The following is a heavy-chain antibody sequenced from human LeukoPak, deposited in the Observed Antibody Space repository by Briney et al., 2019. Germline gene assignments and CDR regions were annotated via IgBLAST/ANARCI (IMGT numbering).Heavy chain of an antibody. CDR3: ARVGSSWYRWFDP. V-gene: IGHV4-4*07. Sequence: SETLSLTCTVSGGSISSHYWSWIRQPAGKGLEWIGRIYSSGSTNYNPSLKSRLTMSVDTSKNQFSLKLSSVTAADTAVYYCARVGSSWYRWFDPWGQGTLVTVSS. CDR1: GGSISSHY. CDR2: IYSSGST. J-gene: IGHJ5*02. D-gene: IGHD6-13*01.